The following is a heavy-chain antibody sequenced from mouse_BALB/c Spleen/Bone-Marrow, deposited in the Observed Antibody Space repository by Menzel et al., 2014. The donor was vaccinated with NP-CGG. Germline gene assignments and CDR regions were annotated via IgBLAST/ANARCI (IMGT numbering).Heavy chain of an antibody. CDR1: GLNIKDTY. CDR3: ARSGGDEGY. V-gene: IGHV14-3*02. J-gene: IGHJ2*01. Sequence: VQLQQSGAELVRPGASVKLSCTASGLNIKDTYMHWVKRRPEQGLEWIGRVDPANGNTKYDPKFQGKATITADTSSNTACLQLSRLTAKDHAVYYCARSGGDEGYWGQGATLTVSS. D-gene: IGHD3-1*01. CDR2: VDPANGNT.